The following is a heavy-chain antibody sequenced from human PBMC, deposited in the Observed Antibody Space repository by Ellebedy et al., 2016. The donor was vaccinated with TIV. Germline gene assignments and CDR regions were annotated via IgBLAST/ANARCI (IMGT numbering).Heavy chain of an antibody. CDR3: ARVYGSGSYLYYYYGMDV. V-gene: IGHV1-8*03. J-gene: IGHJ6*02. D-gene: IGHD3-10*01. CDR2: MNPNSGNT. CDR1: GYTFTSYD. Sequence: AASVTVSCKASGYTFTSYDINWVRQATGQGLEWMGWMNPNSGNTGYAQKFQGRVTITRNTSISTAYMKLSSLRSEDTAVYYCARVYGSGSYLYYYYGMDVWGQGTTVTVSS.